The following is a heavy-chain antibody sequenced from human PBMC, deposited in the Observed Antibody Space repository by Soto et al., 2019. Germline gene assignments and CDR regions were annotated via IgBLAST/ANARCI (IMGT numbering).Heavy chain of an antibody. CDR3: AKAGVPAQNWFSDL. CDR2: INGGNGKK. Sequence: ASVKVSCKTSGYTFTYYAIHWARQAPGQGLEWMGWINGGNGKKKYSEKFQGRVTITRDTSADTAHMELSSLRSEDTAKYYCAKAGVPAQNWFSDLWGRGTLVPVSS. V-gene: IGHV1-3*01. D-gene: IGHD2-21*02. J-gene: IGHJ2*01. CDR1: GYTFTYYA.